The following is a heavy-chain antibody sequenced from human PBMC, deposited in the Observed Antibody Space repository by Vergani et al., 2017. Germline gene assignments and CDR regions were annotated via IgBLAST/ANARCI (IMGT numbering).Heavy chain of an antibody. J-gene: IGHJ4*02. D-gene: IGHD2-2*01. CDR1: GGPSSGYY. CDR3: VRGKGVYQLPLDY. V-gene: IGHV4-34*01. CDR2: INHSGST. Sequence: QVQLQQWGAGLLKPSETLPLTCAVYGGPSSGYYWSWIRQPPGKGLEWIGEINHSGSTNYNPSHKSRVHISVDTSKNQFSRKLRSVTAADTAVYYCVRGKGVYQLPLDYWGQGTLVTVSS.